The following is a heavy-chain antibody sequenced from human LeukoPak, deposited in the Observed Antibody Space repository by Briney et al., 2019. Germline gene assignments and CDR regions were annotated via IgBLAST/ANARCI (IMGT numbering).Heavy chain of an antibody. CDR1: GGTFSSYA. J-gene: IGHJ4*02. CDR2: IIPIFGTA. D-gene: IGHD2-2*01. V-gene: IGHV1-69*01. CDR3: ARAPPSRYCSSTSCFSYYFDY. Sequence: RASVKVSCKASGGTFSSYAISWVRQAPGQGLEWMGGIIPIFGTANSAQKFQGRVTITADESTSTAYMELSSLRSEDTAVYYCARAPPSRYCSSTSCFSYYFDYWGQGTLVTVSS.